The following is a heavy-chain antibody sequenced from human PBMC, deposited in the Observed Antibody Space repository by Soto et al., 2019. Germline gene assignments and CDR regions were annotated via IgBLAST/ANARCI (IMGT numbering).Heavy chain of an antibody. J-gene: IGHJ4*02. V-gene: IGHV3-7*03. Sequence: EVQLVESGGGLVQPGGSLRLSCEASRYTFSFDWMTWVRQAPGKGPEWVANIKQGGNETYYMDSVKGRFTISRDSVKNSVFLQMNSLRAEDTAVYYCASGDHLDYWGQGTLVTVSS. CDR1: RYTFSFDW. CDR2: IKQGGNET. CDR3: ASGDHLDY.